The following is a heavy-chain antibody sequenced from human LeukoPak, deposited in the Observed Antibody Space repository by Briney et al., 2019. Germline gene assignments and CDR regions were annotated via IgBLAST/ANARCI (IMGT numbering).Heavy chain of an antibody. V-gene: IGHV3-21*01. CDR3: ARDTPYSSGWYLPFDY. D-gene: IGHD6-19*01. J-gene: IGHJ4*02. CDR2: ISSSSSYI. CDR1: GFTFSSYS. Sequence: GGSLRLSCAASGFTFSSYSMNWVRQAPGKGLEWVSSISSSSSYIYYADSVKGRFTISRDNAKNSLYLQMNSLRAEDTAVYYCARDTPYSSGWYLPFDYWGQGTLVTVSS.